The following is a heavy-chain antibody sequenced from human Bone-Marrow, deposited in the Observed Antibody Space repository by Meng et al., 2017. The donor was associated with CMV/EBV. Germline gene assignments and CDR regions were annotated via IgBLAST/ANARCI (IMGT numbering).Heavy chain of an antibody. J-gene: IGHJ4*02. CDR1: GYTFTSYY. D-gene: IGHD3-22*01. V-gene: IGHV1-46*01. CDR3: ARGYYYDSSGYYGLYYFDY. CDR2: INTSGGST. Sequence: ASVTVSCKASGYTFTSYYMYWVRQAPGQGLEWMGIINTSGGSTSYAQKFQGRVTMTRYKSTSKVYMELSSLRSEDTSVYYWARGYYYDSSGYYGLYYFDYWGQGTLVTVSS.